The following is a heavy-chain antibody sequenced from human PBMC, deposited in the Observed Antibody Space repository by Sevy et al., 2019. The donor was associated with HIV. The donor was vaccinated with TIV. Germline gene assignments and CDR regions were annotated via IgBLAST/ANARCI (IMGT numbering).Heavy chain of an antibody. CDR3: ARDTAQGYCSGGSCFIDY. J-gene: IGHJ4*02. CDR2: INSDGSST. V-gene: IGHV3-74*01. Sequence: GGSLRLSCAASGFTFSSYWMHWVRQAPGKGLVWVSRINSDGSSTSYADSVKGRFTFPRDNAKNTLYLQMNSLRAEDTAVYYCARDTAQGYCSGGSCFIDYWGQGTLVTVSS. CDR1: GFTFSSYW. D-gene: IGHD2-15*01.